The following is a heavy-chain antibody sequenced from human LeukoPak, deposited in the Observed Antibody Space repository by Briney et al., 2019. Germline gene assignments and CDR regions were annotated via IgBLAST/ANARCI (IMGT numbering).Heavy chain of an antibody. J-gene: IGHJ4*02. Sequence: GGSLRLSCAASGFTFSSSWMSWVRQAPGKGLEGVANIKEDGSEKYYVESVKGRFTISRDNAKNSLSLQMSSLRAEDTAVYYCAKDRLRFSYWGQGTLVTVSS. D-gene: IGHD3-16*01. CDR3: AKDRLRFSY. CDR1: GFTFSSSW. V-gene: IGHV3-7*03. CDR2: IKEDGSEK.